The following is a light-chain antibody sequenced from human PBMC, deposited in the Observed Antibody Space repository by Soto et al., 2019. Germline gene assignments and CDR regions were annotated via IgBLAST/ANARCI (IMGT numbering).Light chain of an antibody. CDR3: QQHGQWPIT. CDR2: AAS. J-gene: IGKJ5*01. Sequence: AIRMTQSPSSLSASTGDRVTITCRASQGISSYLAWYQQKPGKAPKLLIYAASTLQDGVPPRFSGSGFGTEFTLTISSLQPEDFATYYCQQHGQWPITFGQGTRLEIK. CDR1: QGISSY. V-gene: IGKV1-8*01.